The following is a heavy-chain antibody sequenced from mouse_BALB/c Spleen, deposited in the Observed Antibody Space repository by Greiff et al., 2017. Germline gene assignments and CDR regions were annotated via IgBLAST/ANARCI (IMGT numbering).Heavy chain of an antibody. CDR1: GFTFSSFG. CDR2: ISSGSSTI. D-gene: IGHD2-4*01. CDR3: ARAITGAMDY. V-gene: IGHV5-17*02. Sequence: EVMLVESGGGLVQPGGSRKLSCAASGFTFSSFGMHWVRQAPEKGLEWVAYISSGSSTIYYADTVKGRFTISRDNPKNTLFLQMTSLRSEDTAMYYCARAITGAMDYWGQGTSVTVSS. J-gene: IGHJ4*01.